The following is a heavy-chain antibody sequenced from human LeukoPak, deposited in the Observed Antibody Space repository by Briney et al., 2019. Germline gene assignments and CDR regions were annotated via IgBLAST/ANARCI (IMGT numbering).Heavy chain of an antibody. CDR2: IYYSGST. V-gene: IGHV4-39*01. CDR1: GGSISSSSYS. D-gene: IGHD6-13*01. J-gene: IGHJ4*02. Sequence: SETLSLTCTVSGGSISSSSYSWGWIRQPPGKGLEWIGSIYYSGSTYYNPSLKSRVTISVDTSKNQFSLKLSSVTAADTAVYYCATRIAAAGTGFDYWGQGTLVTVSS. CDR3: ATRIAAAGTGFDY.